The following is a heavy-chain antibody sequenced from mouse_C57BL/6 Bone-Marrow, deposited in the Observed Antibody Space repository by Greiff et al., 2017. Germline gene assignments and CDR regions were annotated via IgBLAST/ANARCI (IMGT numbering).Heavy chain of an antibody. V-gene: IGHV2-5*01. CDR3: AKRSYSWYFDV. D-gene: IGHD1-1*01. CDR2: IWRGGST. CDR1: GFSLTSYG. Sequence: VMLVESGPGLVQPSQSLSITCTVSGFSLTSYGVHWVRQSPGKGLEWLGVIWRGGSTDYNAAFMSRLSITKDNSKSQVFFKMNSLQADDTAIYYCAKRSYSWYFDVWGTGTTVTVSS. J-gene: IGHJ1*03.